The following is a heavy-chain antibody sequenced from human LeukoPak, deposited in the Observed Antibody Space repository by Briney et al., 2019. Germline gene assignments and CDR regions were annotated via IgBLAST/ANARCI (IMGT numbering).Heavy chain of an antibody. CDR2: IHQCGST. V-gene: IGHV4-34*01. J-gene: IGHJ6*02. CDR1: GGSFSDYY. D-gene: IGHD3-9*01. CDR3: ARAELRFFDWSQNYYYGMDV. Sequence: SETLSLTCAVFGGSFSDYYWTWIRQPPGKGLEWIGEIHQCGSTNYNPSLKGRVTISVDTSKNQFSLKLSSVTAADTAVYYCARAELRFFDWSQNYYYGMDVWGQGTTVTVSS.